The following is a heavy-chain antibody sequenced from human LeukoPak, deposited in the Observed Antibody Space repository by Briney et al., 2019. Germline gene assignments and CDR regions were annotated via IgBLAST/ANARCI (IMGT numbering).Heavy chain of an antibody. CDR3: ARGEPNYYDSSGYYFNFDY. CDR1: GYTFTSYG. CDR2: ISAYNGNT. V-gene: IGHV1-18*01. D-gene: IGHD3-22*01. Sequence: GASVKVSCKASGYTFTSYGISWVRQAPGQGLEWMGWISAYNGNTNYAQKLQGRVTMTTDTSTSTAYMELRSLRSEDTAVYYCARGEPNYYDSSGYYFNFDYWGQGTLVTVSS. J-gene: IGHJ4*02.